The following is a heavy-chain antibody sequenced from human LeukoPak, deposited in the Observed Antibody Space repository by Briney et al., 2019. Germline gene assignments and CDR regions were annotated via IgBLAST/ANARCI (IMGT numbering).Heavy chain of an antibody. CDR2: INPSGGST. Sequence: ASVKVSCKASGYTFTSYYMHWVRQAPGQGLEWMRIINPSGGSTSYAQKFQGRVTMTRDMSTSTVYMELSSLRSEDTAVYYCARANYYYDSSGYQKGYFDYWGQGTLVTVSS. V-gene: IGHV1-46*01. CDR3: ARANYYYDSSGYQKGYFDY. J-gene: IGHJ4*02. CDR1: GYTFTSYY. D-gene: IGHD3-22*01.